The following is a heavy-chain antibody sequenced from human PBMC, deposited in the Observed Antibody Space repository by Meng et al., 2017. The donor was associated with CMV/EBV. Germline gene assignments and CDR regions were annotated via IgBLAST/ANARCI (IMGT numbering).Heavy chain of an antibody. CDR3: ARERGATGFDY. CDR2: ISYDRSNK. CDR1: GFTFSSYA. D-gene: IGHD1-26*01. V-gene: IGHV3-30-3*01. J-gene: IGHJ4*02. Sequence: SCAASGFTFSSYAMHWVRQAPGKGLEWVAVISYDRSNKYYADSVRSRFTISRDNSKNTLYLQMNSLRAEDTAVYCCARERGATGFDYWGQGTLVTVSS.